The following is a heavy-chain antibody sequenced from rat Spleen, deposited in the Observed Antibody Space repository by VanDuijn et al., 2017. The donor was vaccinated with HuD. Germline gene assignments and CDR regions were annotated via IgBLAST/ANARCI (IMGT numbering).Heavy chain of an antibody. D-gene: IGHD3-1*01. CDR2: ISTGYGNT. V-gene: IGHV5-25*01. J-gene: IGHJ2*01. CDR1: GFTYSNYV. Sequence: EVQLVESGGGLVHPGRSMKLSCAASGFTYSNYVMAWVSQAPTKGLAWVASISTGYGNTFYRDSVKGRFTISRDNAKSTLYLQMDSLRSEDTATYYCARHPRPLDYWGQGVMVTVSS. CDR3: ARHPRPLDY.